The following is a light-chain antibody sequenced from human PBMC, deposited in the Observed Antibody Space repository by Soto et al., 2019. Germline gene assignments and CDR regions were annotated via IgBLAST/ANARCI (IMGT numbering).Light chain of an antibody. CDR2: SNN. J-gene: IGLJ3*02. CDR1: SSNIGSNT. Sequence: QSVLTQPPSASGTPGQRVTISCSGSSSNIGSNTVNWYHQLPGTAPKLLIYSNNQRPSGVPDRFSGSKSGTSASLASSGLQSEDEADYYCAAWDDSLNGRVFGGGTKLTVL. V-gene: IGLV1-44*01. CDR3: AAWDDSLNGRV.